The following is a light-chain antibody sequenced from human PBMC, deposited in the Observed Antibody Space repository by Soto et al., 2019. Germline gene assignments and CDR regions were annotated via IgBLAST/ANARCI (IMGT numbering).Light chain of an antibody. J-gene: IGKJ4*01. CDR2: DAS. Sequence: EIVMTQSPATVSVSPGERATLSCRASQSAISNLAWYQQKPGQTPRLLIYDASTRATGIPARFSGSGSGTEFTLTSSSMLSEDFAVYYCHQYYKWPLTFGGGTKVEIK. CDR1: QSAISN. CDR3: HQYYKWPLT. V-gene: IGKV3-15*01.